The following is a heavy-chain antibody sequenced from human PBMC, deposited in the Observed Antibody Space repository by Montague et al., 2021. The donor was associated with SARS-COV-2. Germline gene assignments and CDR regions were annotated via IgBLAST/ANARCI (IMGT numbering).Heavy chain of an antibody. CDR1: GFTFSSYE. V-gene: IGHV3-48*03. CDR3: ARDLGFGESLVAYYYYYGMDV. CDR2: ISSSGSTI. Sequence: SLRLSCAASGFTFSSYEMNWVRQAPGKGLEWVSYISSSGSTIYYADSVEGRFTISRDNAKNSLYLQMNSLRAEDTAVYYCARDLGFGESLVAYYYYYGMDVWGQGTTVTVSS. J-gene: IGHJ6*02. D-gene: IGHD3-10*01.